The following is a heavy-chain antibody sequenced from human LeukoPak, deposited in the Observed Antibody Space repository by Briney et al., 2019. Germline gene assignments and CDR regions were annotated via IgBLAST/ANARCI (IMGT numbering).Heavy chain of an antibody. Sequence: PGGSLRLSCAASGFTFSSYWMTWVRQAPGKGLEWVVNIKEDGGEGYYVDSVKGRFTVSRDNAKNSLYLQLTSLRAEDTAVYYCATRYCTISACRASSYKSFDVWGKGTTVTVSS. V-gene: IGHV3-7*01. CDR2: IKEDGGEG. D-gene: IGHD2-8*01. CDR1: GFTFSSYW. J-gene: IGHJ6*04. CDR3: ATRYCTISACRASSYKSFDV.